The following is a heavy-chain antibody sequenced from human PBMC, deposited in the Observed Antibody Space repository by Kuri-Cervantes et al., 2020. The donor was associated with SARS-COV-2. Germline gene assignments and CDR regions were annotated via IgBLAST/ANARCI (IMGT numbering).Heavy chain of an antibody. Sequence: GESLKISCAASGFTFSSYWMSWVRQAPGKGLEWVANIKQDGSEKYYVDSVKGRFTISRDNAKNSLYLQMNSLRAEDTAVYYCARGPLYSSSWYDWFDPWGQGTLVTVSS. CDR1: GFTFSSYW. CDR2: IKQDGSEK. CDR3: ARGPLYSSSWYDWFDP. V-gene: IGHV3-7*01. D-gene: IGHD6-13*01. J-gene: IGHJ5*02.